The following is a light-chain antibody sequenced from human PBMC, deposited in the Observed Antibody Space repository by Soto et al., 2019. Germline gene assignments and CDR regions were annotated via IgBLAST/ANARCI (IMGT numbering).Light chain of an antibody. V-gene: IGKV3-15*01. CDR1: QSVSSN. CDR3: QQYNNWPPNT. J-gene: IGKJ4*01. CDR2: GAS. Sequence: EIVMTQSPATLSVSPGERATLSCRASQSVSSNLAWYQQKPGQAPRLLIYGASTRATGIPARFSGSGSGTEFTLTISSLQSEDFAVYYCQQYNNWPPNTFGGGTNVEIK.